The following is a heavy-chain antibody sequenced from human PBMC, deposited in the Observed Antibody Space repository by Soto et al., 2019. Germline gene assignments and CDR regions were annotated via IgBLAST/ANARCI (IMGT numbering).Heavy chain of an antibody. J-gene: IGHJ4*02. CDR2: ISGSGGST. CDR3: AKAHEYYYDSSGYWFYFDY. CDR1: GFTFSSYA. Sequence: GGSLRLSCAASGFTFSSYAMSWVRQAPGKGLEWVSAISGSGGSTYYADSVKGRFTISRDNSKNTLYLQMNSLRAEDTAVYYCAKAHEYYYDSSGYWFYFDYWGQGTLVTVSS. D-gene: IGHD3-22*01. V-gene: IGHV3-23*01.